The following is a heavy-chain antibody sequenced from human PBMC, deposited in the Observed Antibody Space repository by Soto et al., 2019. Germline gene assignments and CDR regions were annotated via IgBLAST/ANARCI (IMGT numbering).Heavy chain of an antibody. Sequence: SVKVSCKVSGYTLTEISMHWFRQAPGKGLEWMGGLDPEDGETIYAQKFKGRATMTEDTSTDTAYMELSSLRSEDTAVYYCATDSSSGSYFEIEYWGQGTMVTVSS. D-gene: IGHD1-26*01. J-gene: IGHJ4*02. CDR3: ATDSSSGSYFEIEY. V-gene: IGHV1-24*01. CDR2: LDPEDGET. CDR1: GYTLTEIS.